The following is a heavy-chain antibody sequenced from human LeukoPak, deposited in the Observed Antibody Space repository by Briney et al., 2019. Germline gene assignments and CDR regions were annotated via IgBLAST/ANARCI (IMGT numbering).Heavy chain of an antibody. J-gene: IGHJ4*02. Sequence: GASLRLSCAASGFTFNSYAMSWVRQAPGKGLEWVSAISGSGGSTYYADSVKGRFTISRDNSKNTLYLQMNSLRAEDTAVYYCEKGVVAFDYWGQGTLVTVSS. CDR1: GFTFNSYA. CDR3: EKGVVAFDY. CDR2: ISGSGGST. V-gene: IGHV3-23*01. D-gene: IGHD5-12*01.